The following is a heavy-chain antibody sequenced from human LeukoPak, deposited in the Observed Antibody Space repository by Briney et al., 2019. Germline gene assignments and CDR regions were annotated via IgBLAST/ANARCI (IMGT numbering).Heavy chain of an antibody. CDR3: ARESQYYDRSGYPDY. CDR2: IYYSGST. Sequence: PQTLSLTCTVSGGSISSGDYYWSWIRQPPGKGLEWIGYIYYSGSTHYNPSLKSRVIISADMSKNQFSLKLSSVTAADTAVYYCARESQYYDRSGYPDYWGQGTLVTVSS. D-gene: IGHD3-22*01. CDR1: GGSISSGDYY. J-gene: IGHJ4*02. V-gene: IGHV4-30-4*01.